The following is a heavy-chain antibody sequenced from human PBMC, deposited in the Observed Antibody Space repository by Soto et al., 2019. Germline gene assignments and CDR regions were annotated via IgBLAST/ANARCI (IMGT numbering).Heavy chain of an antibody. Sequence: LRLSCAASGFTFSSYAMSWVRQAPGKGLEWVSAISGSGGSTYYADSVKGRFTISRDNSKNTLYLQMNSLRAEDTAVYYCAKAGDHCSSTSCYTDTAFYGMDVWGQGTTVTVSS. D-gene: IGHD2-2*02. V-gene: IGHV3-23*01. CDR3: AKAGDHCSSTSCYTDTAFYGMDV. CDR2: ISGSGGST. CDR1: GFTFSSYA. J-gene: IGHJ6*02.